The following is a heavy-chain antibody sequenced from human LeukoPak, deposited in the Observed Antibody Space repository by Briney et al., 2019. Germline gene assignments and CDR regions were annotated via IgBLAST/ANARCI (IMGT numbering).Heavy chain of an antibody. Sequence: GGSLRLSCAASGFTFSGYEMNWVRQAPGKGLEWVSYISGSGNTIYYADSVKGRFTISRDNAKSSLYLQMNSLRVEDTAVYYCARVHHNTAMVDIDYWGQGTLVTVSS. CDR2: ISGSGNTI. J-gene: IGHJ4*02. CDR1: GFTFSGYE. D-gene: IGHD5-18*01. V-gene: IGHV3-48*03. CDR3: ARVHHNTAMVDIDY.